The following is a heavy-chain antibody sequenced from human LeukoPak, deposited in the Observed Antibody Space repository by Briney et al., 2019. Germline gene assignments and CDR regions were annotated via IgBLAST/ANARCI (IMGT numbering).Heavy chain of an antibody. D-gene: IGHD1-26*01. CDR3: AKPTSGTAPRSLDY. J-gene: IGHJ4*02. CDR1: GFTFSSYG. CDR2: IRYDGSNK. V-gene: IGHV3-30*02. Sequence: PGGSLRLSCAASGFTFSSYGMHWVRQAPGKGLEWVAFIRYDGSNKYYADSVKGRFTISRDNSKSTLYLQMNSLRAEDTAVYYCAKPTSGTAPRSLDYWGRGTLVTVSS.